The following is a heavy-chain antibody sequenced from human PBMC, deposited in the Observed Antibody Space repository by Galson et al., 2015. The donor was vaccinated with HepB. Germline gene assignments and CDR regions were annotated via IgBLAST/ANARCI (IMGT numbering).Heavy chain of an antibody. V-gene: IGHV3-23*01. Sequence: SLRLSCAAPGVTFSNYALSWVRQAPGMGLEWVSTISGSATSTSYADSVKGRFTISRDNSKNTLFLQMNSLRAEDTAVYFCARGSGWYDYWGQGTLVTVSS. J-gene: IGHJ4*02. CDR2: ISGSATST. D-gene: IGHD6-19*01. CDR3: ARGSGWYDY. CDR1: GVTFSNYA.